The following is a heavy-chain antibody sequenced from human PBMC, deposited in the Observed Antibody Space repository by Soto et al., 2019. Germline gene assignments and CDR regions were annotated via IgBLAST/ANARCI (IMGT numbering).Heavy chain of an antibody. D-gene: IGHD3-10*01. CDR1: GFTFSSYA. Sequence: QVQLVESGGGVVQPGRSLRLSCAASGFTFSSYAMHWVRQAPGKGLEWVAVISYDGSNKYYADSVKGRFTISRDNSKNTLYLQMNSLRAEDTAVYYCARDMVWGVTNYFDYWGQGTLVTVSS. CDR2: ISYDGSNK. CDR3: ARDMVWGVTNYFDY. J-gene: IGHJ4*02. V-gene: IGHV3-30-3*01.